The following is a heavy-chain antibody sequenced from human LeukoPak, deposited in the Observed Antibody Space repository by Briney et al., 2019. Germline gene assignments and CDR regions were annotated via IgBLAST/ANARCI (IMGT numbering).Heavy chain of an antibody. D-gene: IGHD6-19*01. V-gene: IGHV4-39*07. CDR2: INHRGST. CDR3: ATYSTGFDI. CDR1: GGSISSRTYY. J-gene: IGHJ3*02. Sequence: SETLSLTCTVSGGSISSRTYYWTWIRQPPGKGLEWIGEINHRGSTHYNPSLKSRVTISVDTSKKQFSLKLSSVTAADTAVYYCATYSTGFDIWGQGTVVTVPS.